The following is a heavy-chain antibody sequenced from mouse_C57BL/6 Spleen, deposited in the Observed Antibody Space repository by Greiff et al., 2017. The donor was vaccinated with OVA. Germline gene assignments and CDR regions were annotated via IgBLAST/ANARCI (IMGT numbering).Heavy chain of an antibody. Sequence: VQLKPSGPELVKPGASVKISCKASGYSFTGYYMNWVKQSPEKSLEWIGEINPSTGGTPYNQKFKAKATLTVDKSSSTAYMQLKSLTSEDSAVYYCARLALYDYDRGAYAMDYWGQGTSVTVSS. CDR2: INPSTGGT. V-gene: IGHV1-42*01. J-gene: IGHJ4*01. CDR3: ARLALYDYDRGAYAMDY. D-gene: IGHD2-4*01. CDR1: GYSFTGYY.